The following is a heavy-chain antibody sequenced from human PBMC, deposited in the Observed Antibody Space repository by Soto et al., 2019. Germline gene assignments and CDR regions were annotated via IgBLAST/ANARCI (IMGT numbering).Heavy chain of an antibody. Sequence: QVQLVQSGADVKKPGASVKVSCKASGYNFTSYGISWVRQAPGQGLEWMGWISPHNDRTKYARRFQDRDTMTTETPTSTVYMEMGSLRSDDTAVYYCARDLYYSSGRYFDHDAFDLWGQGTVVTVSS. CDR1: GYNFTSYG. D-gene: IGHD6-19*01. CDR2: ISPHNDRT. J-gene: IGHJ3*01. V-gene: IGHV1-18*01. CDR3: ARDLYYSSGRYFDHDAFDL.